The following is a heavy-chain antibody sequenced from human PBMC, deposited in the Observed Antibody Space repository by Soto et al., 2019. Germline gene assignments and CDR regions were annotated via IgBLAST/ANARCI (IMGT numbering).Heavy chain of an antibody. J-gene: IGHJ3*02. Sequence: QVQLQESGPGLVKSSQTLSLTCTVSGGSISRGGYYWTWIRQFPGKGLEWLAHIYYSGNTYYNPSLKSRLSISQDTSTNQFSLSLTSVTAADTAVYFCARGAADYGNAFDIWGRGTLVTASS. CDR1: GGSISRGGYY. CDR3: ARGAADYGNAFDI. V-gene: IGHV4-31*03. CDR2: IYYSGNT. D-gene: IGHD4-17*01.